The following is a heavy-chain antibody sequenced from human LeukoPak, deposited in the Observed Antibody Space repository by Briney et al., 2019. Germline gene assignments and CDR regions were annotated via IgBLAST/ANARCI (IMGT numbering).Heavy chain of an antibody. D-gene: IGHD2-2*01. CDR3: ARGDIVVVPAANEFDP. Sequence: SETLSLTCTVSGGSISSGDYYWSWIRQPPGKGLEWIGYIYYSGSTYYNPSLKSRVTISVDTSKSQFSLKLSSVTAADTAVYYCARGDIVVVPAANEFDPWGQGTLVTVSS. CDR2: IYYSGST. V-gene: IGHV4-30-4*08. CDR1: GGSISSGDYY. J-gene: IGHJ5*02.